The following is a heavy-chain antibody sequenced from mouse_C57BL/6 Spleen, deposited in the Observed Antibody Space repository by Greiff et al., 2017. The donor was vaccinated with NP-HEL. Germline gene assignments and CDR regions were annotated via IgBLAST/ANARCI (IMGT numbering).Heavy chain of an antibody. CDR3: ARSYDYSWYFDV. V-gene: IGHV1-18*01. Sequence: VQLKESGPELVKPGASVKIPCKASGYTFTDYNMDWVKQSHGKSLEWIGDINPNNGGTIYNQKFKGKATLTVDKSSSPAYMELRSLTSEDTAVYYCARSYDYSWYFDVWGTGTTVTVSS. D-gene: IGHD2-4*01. J-gene: IGHJ1*03. CDR2: INPNNGGT. CDR1: GYTFTDYN.